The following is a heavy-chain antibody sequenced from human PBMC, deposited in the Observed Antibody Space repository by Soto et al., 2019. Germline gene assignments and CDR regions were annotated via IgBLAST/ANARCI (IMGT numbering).Heavy chain of an antibody. CDR3: ARVSDSSGYYLYFDY. Sequence: SETLSLTCTVSGGSISSYYWSWIRQPAGKGLEWIGRIYTSGSTNYNPSLKSRVTMSVDTSKNQFSLKLSSVTAANTAVYYCARVSDSSGYYLYFDYWGQGTLVTVSS. D-gene: IGHD3-22*01. V-gene: IGHV4-4*07. J-gene: IGHJ4*02. CDR2: IYTSGST. CDR1: GGSISSYY.